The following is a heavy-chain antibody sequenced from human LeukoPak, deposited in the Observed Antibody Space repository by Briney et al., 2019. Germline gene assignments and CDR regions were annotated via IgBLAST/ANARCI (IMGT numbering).Heavy chain of an antibody. CDR1: GGSVNGYY. V-gene: IGHV4-59*02. CDR2: IHYSGLT. D-gene: IGHD1-7*01. J-gene: IGHJ4*02. CDR3: ARDPPEDEWNSLDS. Sequence: PSETLSLTCTVSGGSVNGYYWNWIRQAPGKGLEWLGFIHYSGLTVYSPSLQSRVSMSVDTSRNQFSLDLSSVTAADTALYYCARDPPEDEWNSLDSWGQGILVTVSS.